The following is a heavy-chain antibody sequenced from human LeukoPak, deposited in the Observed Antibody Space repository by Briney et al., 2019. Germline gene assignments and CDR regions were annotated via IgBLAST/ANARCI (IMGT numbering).Heavy chain of an antibody. CDR1: GFTFSSYA. Sequence: GGSLRLSCAASGFTFSSYAMSWVRQAPGKGLEWVSGISGSGGYTYYADSVKGRFTISRDDAKNILYLQMTSLTVEDAAVYYCARTTLETQYFDRWGQGTLVTVSS. D-gene: IGHD4-23*01. CDR2: ISGSGGYT. V-gene: IGHV3-23*01. J-gene: IGHJ4*02. CDR3: ARTTLETQYFDR.